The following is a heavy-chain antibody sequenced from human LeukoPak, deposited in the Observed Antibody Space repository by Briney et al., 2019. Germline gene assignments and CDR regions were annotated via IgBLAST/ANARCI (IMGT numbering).Heavy chain of an antibody. CDR2: IGKGGDS. CDR1: GFTFSNYD. V-gene: IGHV3-13*01. Sequence: GGSLRLSCAASGFTFSNYDMHWVRQAPGKGLEWVSSIGKGGDSYYAGSVKGRFTISRENGKNFLHLQMNSLRAGDTAVYYCTRGGEGFDPWGQGTLVTVSS. J-gene: IGHJ5*02. D-gene: IGHD2-21*01. CDR3: TRGGEGFDP.